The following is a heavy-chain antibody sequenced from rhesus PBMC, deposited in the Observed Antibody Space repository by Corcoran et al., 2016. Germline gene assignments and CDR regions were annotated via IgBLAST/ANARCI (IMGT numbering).Heavy chain of an antibody. J-gene: IGHJ4*01. CDR3: TTFGY. CDR2: ISSDGSKK. V-gene: IGHV3-54*02. D-gene: IGHD1-1*01. Sequence: EVQLVESVGGLVHAGGSLRLYCSAYGFNFRIYGMHWVRQAPGKGLEWVAVISSDGSKKDYADSVKDRFTISRDNSKNILYLQINNLKLEDTAVYYGTTFGYWGQGVLVTVSS. CDR1: GFNFRIYG.